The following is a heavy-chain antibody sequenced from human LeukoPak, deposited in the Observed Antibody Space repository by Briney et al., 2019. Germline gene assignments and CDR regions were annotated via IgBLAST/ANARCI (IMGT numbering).Heavy chain of an antibody. CDR3: ASLSYCGGDCYFGNFDY. CDR2: IYPGDSDT. CDR1: GYSFTSYW. Sequence: GESLKISCKGSGYSFTSYWISWVRQVPGKGLEWMGIIYPGDSDTRYSPSFQGQVTISADKSISTAYLQWSSLKASDTAMYYCASLSYCGGDCYFGNFDYWGQGTLVTVSS. D-gene: IGHD2-21*02. V-gene: IGHV5-51*01. J-gene: IGHJ4*02.